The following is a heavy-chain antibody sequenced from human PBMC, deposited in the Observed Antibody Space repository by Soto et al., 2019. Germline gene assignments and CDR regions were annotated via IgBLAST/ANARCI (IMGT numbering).Heavy chain of an antibody. CDR3: ARDWEYYGSGSYYFYYYGMDV. J-gene: IGHJ6*02. D-gene: IGHD3-10*01. Sequence: QEQLVESGGGVVQPGRSLRLSCAASGFTFNIYGMHWVRRAPGKGLEWVAVIWYDGSNKYYADSVKGRFTVSRDNSKNPLYLQMNSLRAEDTAVYYCARDWEYYGSGSYYFYYYGMDVWGQVTTVTVSS. V-gene: IGHV3-33*01. CDR1: GFTFNIYG. CDR2: IWYDGSNK.